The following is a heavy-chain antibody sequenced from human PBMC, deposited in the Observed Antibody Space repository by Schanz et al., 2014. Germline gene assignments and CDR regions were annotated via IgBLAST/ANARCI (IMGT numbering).Heavy chain of an antibody. CDR1: GITFSSHS. CDR2: ITYNGGTI. D-gene: IGHD3-10*01. CDR3: VSSGSYSSYAF. J-gene: IGHJ4*02. Sequence: EVHLVESGGGLVQPGGSLRLSCAASGITFSSHSFNWVRQAPGKGLEWISYITYNGGTIHYADSVKGRFTISRDNAKNSLYLQMNSLRAEDTAVYHCVSSGSYSSYAFWGQGTLVTVSS. V-gene: IGHV3-48*01.